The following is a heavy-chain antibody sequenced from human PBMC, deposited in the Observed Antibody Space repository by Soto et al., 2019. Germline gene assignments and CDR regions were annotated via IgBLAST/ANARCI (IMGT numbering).Heavy chain of an antibody. CDR1: GLPFNRNG. CDR2: IWYDGSKE. J-gene: IGHJ6*02. CDR3: ASSKVGFWSGFGMDV. V-gene: IGHV3-33*03. D-gene: IGHD3-3*01. Sequence: GGSLRLSCAASGLPFNRNGMHWVRQAPGKGLEWVAVIWYDGSKEYYSDSVKGRFTISRDNSKNMLYLQMNSVRVEDTAVYFCASSKVGFWSGFGMDVWGQGTTVTVSS.